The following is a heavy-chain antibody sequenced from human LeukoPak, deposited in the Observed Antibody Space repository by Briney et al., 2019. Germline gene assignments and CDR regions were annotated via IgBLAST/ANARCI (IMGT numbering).Heavy chain of an antibody. CDR2: IKSKTDGGTT. CDR1: GFTFSNAW. D-gene: IGHD1-7*01. J-gene: IGHJ4*02. CDR3: TTDQSLDLPGFDY. V-gene: IGHV3-15*01. Sequence: GGSLRLSCAASGFTFSNAWMSWVRQAPGKGLEWVVRIKSKTDGGTTDYAAPVKGRFTISRGDLKNTLYLKMNSLKTEDTAVYYCTTDQSLDLPGFDYWGQGTLVTVSS.